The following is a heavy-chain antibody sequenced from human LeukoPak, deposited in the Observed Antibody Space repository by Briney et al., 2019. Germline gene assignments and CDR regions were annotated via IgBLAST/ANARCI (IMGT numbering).Heavy chain of an antibody. CDR3: ARSPNPDYYGSGSYYFDY. CDR2: IIPILGTA. CDR1: GGTFSSYA. V-gene: IGHV1-69*13. J-gene: IGHJ4*02. Sequence: GASVKVSCKASGGTFSSYAISWVRQAPGQGLEWMGGIIPILGTANYAQKFQGRVTITADESTSTAYMELSSLRSEDTAVYYCARSPNPDYYGSGSYYFDYWGQGTLVTVSS. D-gene: IGHD3-10*01.